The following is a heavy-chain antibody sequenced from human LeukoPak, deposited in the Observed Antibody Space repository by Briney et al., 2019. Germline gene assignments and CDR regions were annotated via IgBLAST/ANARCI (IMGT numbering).Heavy chain of an antibody. V-gene: IGHV1-18*01. CDR2: ISTHDVNT. D-gene: IGHD2-2*01. J-gene: IGHJ4*02. Sequence: VASVKVFCKASGYTFTSSGISWVRQAPGQGLEWMGWISTHDVNTKYAQKLQGRVTLTTDTSTSTAYMELRSLRSDDTAVYYCATDLGYCSSTTCDTFDYWGQGTLVTVSS. CDR1: GYTFTSSG. CDR3: ATDLGYCSSTTCDTFDY.